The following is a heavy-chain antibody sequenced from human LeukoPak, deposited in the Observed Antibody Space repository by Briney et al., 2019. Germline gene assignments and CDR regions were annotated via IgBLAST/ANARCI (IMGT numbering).Heavy chain of an antibody. D-gene: IGHD3-10*01. CDR3: ARAMVRGVSRHYYGMDV. J-gene: IGHJ6*04. V-gene: IGHV4-31*03. CDR2: IYYSGST. Sequence: SETLSLTCTVSGGSISSGGYYWSWIRQHPGKGLEWIGYIYYSGSTYYNPSLKSRVTISVDTSKNQFSLKLSSVTGADTAVYYCARAMVRGVSRHYYGMDVWGKGTTVTVSS. CDR1: GGSISSGGYY.